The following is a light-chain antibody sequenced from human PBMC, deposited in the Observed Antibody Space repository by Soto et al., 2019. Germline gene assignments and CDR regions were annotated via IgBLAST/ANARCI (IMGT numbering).Light chain of an antibody. Sequence: EIVMTQAPATLSVSPGERATLSCRASQSVSSKLAWYQQKPGQGPRLLIYDASSRATGIPPRFSGSGSGTEFTLTISRLQSEDFALYYRQHYSTWLWTFGQGTKVEIK. CDR3: QHYSTWLWT. CDR2: DAS. V-gene: IGKV3-15*01. J-gene: IGKJ1*01. CDR1: QSVSSK.